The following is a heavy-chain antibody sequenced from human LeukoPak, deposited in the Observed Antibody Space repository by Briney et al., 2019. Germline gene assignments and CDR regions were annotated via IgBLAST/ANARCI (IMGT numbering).Heavy chain of an antibody. J-gene: IGHJ4*02. CDR2: INHSGST. Sequence: SETLSLTCTVSGGSISSYYWSWIRQPPGKGLEWIGEINHSGSTNYNPSLKSRVTISVDTSKNQFSLKLSSVTAADTAVYYCARVRVGIAAAVLFDYWGQGTLVTVSS. D-gene: IGHD6-13*01. CDR1: GGSISSYY. V-gene: IGHV4-34*01. CDR3: ARVRVGIAAAVLFDY.